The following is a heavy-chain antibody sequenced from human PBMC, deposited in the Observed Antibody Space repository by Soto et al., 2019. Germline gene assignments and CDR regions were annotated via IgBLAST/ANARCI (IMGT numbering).Heavy chain of an antibody. CDR3: AREDKAIFGVFTNFDY. CDR2: ISYSGST. CDR1: GGSIRSYY. J-gene: IGHJ4*02. V-gene: IGHV4-59*01. Sequence: SETLSLTCTVSGGSIRSYYWTWIRQPPGQGLEWIGYISYSGSTNYNPSLKSRVTISVDTSKNQFSLKLSSVTAADTAVYYCAREDKAIFGVFTNFDYWGQGTPVPVYS. D-gene: IGHD3-3*01.